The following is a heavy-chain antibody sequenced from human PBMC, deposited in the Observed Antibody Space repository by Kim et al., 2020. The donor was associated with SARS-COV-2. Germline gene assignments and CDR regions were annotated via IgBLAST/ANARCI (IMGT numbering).Heavy chain of an antibody. CDR1: GYTLTALS. J-gene: IGHJ4*02. CDR2: FNPDNGET. D-gene: IGHD3-22*01. CDR3: ATLASRIYDSSGYYGCSFDY. Sequence: ASVKVSCKVSGYTLTALSIHWVRQAPGQGLEWMGGFNPDNGETIYAQKFQGRVTMTEDTSTDTAYMELSSLRSEDTAVYYCATLASRIYDSSGYYGCSFDYWGQGTLVTVSS. V-gene: IGHV1-24*01.